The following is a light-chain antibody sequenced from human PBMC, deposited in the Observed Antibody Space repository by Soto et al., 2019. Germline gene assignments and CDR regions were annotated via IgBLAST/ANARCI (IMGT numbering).Light chain of an antibody. CDR2: GIN. CDR1: SSNIGAGYD. CDR3: QSYDSSLSGYV. Sequence: QSVLTQPPSVSGSPGQRLTISCTGSSSNIGAGYDVHWYQQLPGTAPKLLIYGINNRPSGVPDRISGSKSGTSASLAITGLQAEDEADYYCQSYDSSLSGYVFGGGTKVTVL. V-gene: IGLV1-40*01. J-gene: IGLJ2*01.